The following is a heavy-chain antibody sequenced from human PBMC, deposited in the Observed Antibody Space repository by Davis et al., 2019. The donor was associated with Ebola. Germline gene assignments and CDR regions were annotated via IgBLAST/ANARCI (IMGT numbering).Heavy chain of an antibody. V-gene: IGHV4-61*08. J-gene: IGHJ4*02. CDR1: GDSIGSGDNY. CDR2: IYEDGST. D-gene: IGHD3-22*01. CDR3: ATAAYDSSGSQVFDY. Sequence: GSLRLSCNVSGDSIGSGDNYWSWIRQPPGKGLEWIGYIYEDGSTKYNPSLKNRVTISMDTSKKQFSLRLTSVTAADTAVYYCATAAYDSSGSQVFDYWGQGTLVTVAS.